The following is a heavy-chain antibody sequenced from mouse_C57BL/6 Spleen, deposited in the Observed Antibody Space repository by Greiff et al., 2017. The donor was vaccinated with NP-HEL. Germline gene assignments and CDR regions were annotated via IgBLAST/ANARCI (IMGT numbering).Heavy chain of an antibody. Sequence: VQLVESGPGLVQPSQSLSITCTVSGFSSTSYGVHWVRQSPGKGLEWLGVIWSGGSTDYNAAFISRLSISKDNSKSQVFFKMNSLQADDTAIYYCARSRWLLGAMDYWGQGTSVTVSS. CDR2: IWSGGST. V-gene: IGHV2-2*01. J-gene: IGHJ4*01. D-gene: IGHD2-3*01. CDR1: GFSSTSYG. CDR3: ARSRWLLGAMDY.